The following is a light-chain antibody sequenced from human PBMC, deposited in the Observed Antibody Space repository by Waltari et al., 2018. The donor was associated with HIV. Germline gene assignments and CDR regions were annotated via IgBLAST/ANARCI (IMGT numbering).Light chain of an antibody. CDR1: SSDVGSYYL. CDR2: EVS. CDR3: CSYAGSSTFVV. Sequence: QSALTQPASVSGSPGQSITISCTGTSSDVGSYYLVPRYQQQPGKAPKLMIYEVSKRPSGVSNRFSGSKSGNTASLTISGLQAEDEADYYCCSYAGSSTFVVFGGGTKLTVL. J-gene: IGLJ2*01. V-gene: IGLV2-23*02.